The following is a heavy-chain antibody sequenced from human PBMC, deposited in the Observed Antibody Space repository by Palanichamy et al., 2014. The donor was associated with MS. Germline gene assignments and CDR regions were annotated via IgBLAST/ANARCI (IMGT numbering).Heavy chain of an antibody. CDR3: ARDQTPGYFDY. Sequence: EVQLVESGGDLVQPGGSLRLSCAASGFTFSGYWMHWVRQAPGKGLVWVARTDNDGSATSYADSVKGRFTVSRDNAKNTLYLEMNSLSAEDTAVYYCARDQTPGYFDYWGQGTPVTVSS. D-gene: IGHD6-13*01. CDR1: GFTFSGYW. V-gene: IGHV3-74*01. CDR2: TDNDGSAT. J-gene: IGHJ4*02.